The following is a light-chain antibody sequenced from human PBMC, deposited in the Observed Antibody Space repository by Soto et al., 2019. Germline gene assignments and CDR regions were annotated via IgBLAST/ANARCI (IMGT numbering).Light chain of an antibody. CDR2: EVN. CDR3: CSYAGSSSFYV. V-gene: IGLV2-23*02. J-gene: IGLJ1*01. CDR1: SSDVGSYNL. Sequence: QSVLTQPASVSGSPGQSITISCTGTSSDVGSYNLVSWYQHHPDEAPKLIIYEVNKRPSGVSNRFSGSKSGNTASLTISGFQAEDEADYYCCSYAGSSSFYVFGSGTKVTVL.